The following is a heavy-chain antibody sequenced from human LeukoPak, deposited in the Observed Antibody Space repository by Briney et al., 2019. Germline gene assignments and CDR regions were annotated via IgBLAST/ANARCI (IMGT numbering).Heavy chain of an antibody. CDR2: IYASGST. Sequence: PSETLSLTCTVSGGSISGYYWSWIRQPAAKALEWIGRIYASGSTNYNPTLKSRVTMSLDTSKNHLSLNLISVTAADTAVYYCARGYDYGDSNWFDPWGQGTLVTVSS. V-gene: IGHV4-4*07. CDR3: ARGYDYGDSNWFDP. J-gene: IGHJ5*02. CDR1: GGSISGYY. D-gene: IGHD4-17*01.